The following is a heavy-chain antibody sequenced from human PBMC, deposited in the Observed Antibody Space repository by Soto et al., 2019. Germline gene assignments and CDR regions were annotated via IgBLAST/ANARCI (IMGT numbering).Heavy chain of an antibody. D-gene: IGHD6-19*01. CDR2: IIPIFGTA. CDR3: ARAGSGWPPRGNNWFAP. V-gene: IGHV1-69*06. Sequence: SVKVACKPSGGTFSSYAISWVRQAPGQGLEWMGGIIPIFGTANHAQKPQGRVTITADKSTSTAYMELSSLRSEDTAVSYCARAGSGWPPRGNNWFAPWGQGTLVT. J-gene: IGHJ5*02. CDR1: GGTFSSYA.